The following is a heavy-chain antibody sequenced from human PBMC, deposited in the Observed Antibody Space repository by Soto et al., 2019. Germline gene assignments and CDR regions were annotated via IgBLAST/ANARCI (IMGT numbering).Heavy chain of an antibody. V-gene: IGHV1-69-2*01. Sequence: RASVKVSCKVSGYTFTDYYMHWVQQAPGKGLEWMGLVDPEDGETIYAEKFPGRVTITADTSTDTAYMELSSLRSEDTAVYYCATGIIRPRIAAAGTGYYYYGMDVWGQGTTVTVSS. D-gene: IGHD6-13*01. CDR3: ATGIIRPRIAAAGTGYYYYGMDV. J-gene: IGHJ6*02. CDR1: GYTFTDYY. CDR2: VDPEDGET.